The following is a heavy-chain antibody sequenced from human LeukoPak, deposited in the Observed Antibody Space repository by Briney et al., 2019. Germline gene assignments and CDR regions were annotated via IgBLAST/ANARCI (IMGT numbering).Heavy chain of an antibody. J-gene: IGHJ4*02. Sequence: GGSLRLSCAASGFTLSSYSMNWVRQAPGKGLEWVSSISSSSSYIYHADSVKGRFTISRDNAKNSLYLQMNSLRAEDTAVYYCARDILVVVAALDYWGQGTLVTVSS. CDR1: GFTLSSYS. CDR2: ISSSSSYI. D-gene: IGHD2-15*01. CDR3: ARDILVVVAALDY. V-gene: IGHV3-21*01.